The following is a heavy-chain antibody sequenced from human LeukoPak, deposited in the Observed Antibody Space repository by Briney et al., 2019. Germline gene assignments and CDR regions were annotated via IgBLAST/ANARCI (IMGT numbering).Heavy chain of an antibody. CDR1: GGTFSSYA. J-gene: IGHJ4*02. CDR2: IIPIFGTA. Sequence: GASVKVSCKASGGTFSSYAISWVRQAPGQGLEWMGGIIPIFGTANYAQKFQGRVTITADESTSTAYMELSSLRSEDTAVYYCARVGWLGGRYSDYWGQGTRVTVSS. CDR3: ARVGWLGGRYSDY. D-gene: IGHD2-15*01. V-gene: IGHV1-69*13.